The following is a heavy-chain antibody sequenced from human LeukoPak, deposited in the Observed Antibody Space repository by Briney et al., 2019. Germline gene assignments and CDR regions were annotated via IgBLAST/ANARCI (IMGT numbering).Heavy chain of an antibody. CDR2: ISSSGTGI. J-gene: IGHJ3*02. Sequence: PGGSLRLSCAASGFTFGDYYMGWIRQAPGKGLEWVSYISSSGTGIYYADSVKGRFTISRDNAKNSLYLQVNSLRAEDTAVYYCARAMWDAFDIWGQGTMVTVSS. V-gene: IGHV3-11*01. CDR1: GFTFGDYY. D-gene: IGHD3-10*02. CDR3: ARAMWDAFDI.